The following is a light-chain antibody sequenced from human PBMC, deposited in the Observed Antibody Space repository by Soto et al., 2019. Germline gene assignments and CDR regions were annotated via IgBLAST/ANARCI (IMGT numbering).Light chain of an antibody. CDR3: QQYGSSPPIT. Sequence: EIVVSQSPGTLSLSPGERATLSGSAIQSVSSSYLAWYQQKPGQAPRLLIYGASSRATGIPDRFSGSGSGTDFTLTISRLEPEDFAVYYCQQYGSSPPITFGQGTRLEIK. J-gene: IGKJ5*01. CDR2: GAS. V-gene: IGKV3-20*01. CDR1: QSVSSSY.